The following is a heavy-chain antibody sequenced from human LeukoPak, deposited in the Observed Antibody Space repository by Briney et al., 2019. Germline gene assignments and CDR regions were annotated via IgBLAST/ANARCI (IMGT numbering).Heavy chain of an antibody. Sequence: PGGSLRLSCAASGFISSTSAMNWVRQAPGKGLEWVSTISGDGGSTYYADSVRGRFTISRDISKNTLYLQMNSLRAEDTAVYYCATLRARDYWGRGTLVTVSS. J-gene: IGHJ4*02. CDR2: ISGDGGST. CDR1: GFISSTSA. CDR3: ATLRARDY. V-gene: IGHV3-23*01.